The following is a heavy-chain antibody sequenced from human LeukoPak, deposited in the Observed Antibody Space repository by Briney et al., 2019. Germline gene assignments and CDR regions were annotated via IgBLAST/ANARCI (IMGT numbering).Heavy chain of an antibody. V-gene: IGHV3-30*01. CDR3: AREYSGSYPFDF. Sequence: GGSLRLSCAASGFTFSSYAMHWVRQAPGKGLEWVAVISYDGSNKYYADSVKGRFNISRDNSKNTLYLQMNSLRAEDTAVYYCAREYSGSYPFDFWGQGTLVTVSS. J-gene: IGHJ4*02. CDR2: ISYDGSNK. CDR1: GFTFSSYA. D-gene: IGHD1-26*01.